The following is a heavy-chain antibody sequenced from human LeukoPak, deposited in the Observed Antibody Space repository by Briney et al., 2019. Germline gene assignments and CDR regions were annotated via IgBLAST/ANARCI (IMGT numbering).Heavy chain of an antibody. Sequence: SETLSLTCAVSGGSISSGGYSWSGIRQPPGKGLEWIGYIYHSGSTYYNPSLKSRVTISVDRSKNQFSLKLSSVTAADTAVYYCARDLGGLDAFDIWGQGTMVTVSS. D-gene: IGHD1-26*01. CDR3: ARDLGGLDAFDI. CDR2: IYHSGST. V-gene: IGHV4-30-2*01. J-gene: IGHJ3*02. CDR1: GGSISSGGYS.